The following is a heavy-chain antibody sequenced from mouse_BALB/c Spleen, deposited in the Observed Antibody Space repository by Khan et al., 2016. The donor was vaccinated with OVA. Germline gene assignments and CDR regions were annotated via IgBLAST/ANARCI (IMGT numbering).Heavy chain of an antibody. CDR1: GFSLTNFG. D-gene: IGHD2-4*01. J-gene: IGHJ3*01. Sequence: QVQLKQSGPGLVQPSQSLSITCTVSGFSLTNFGVHWVRQSPGRGLEWLGVIWGGGTTDYNAAFISRLSISKDNPKSQVFFKMNSLQANDTAIYYCGRLYDYGEWRAYWGQGTRVTGSA. CDR2: IWGGGTT. V-gene: IGHV2-2*02. CDR3: GRLYDYGEWRAY.